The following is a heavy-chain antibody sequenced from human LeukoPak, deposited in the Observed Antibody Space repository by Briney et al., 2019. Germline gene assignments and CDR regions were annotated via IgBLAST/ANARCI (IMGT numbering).Heavy chain of an antibody. CDR2: FDPEDGET. CDR3: AAITKSRGSNWDFDY. D-gene: IGHD6-13*01. V-gene: IGHV1-24*01. J-gene: IGHJ4*02. CDR1: GYTLTELS. Sequence: GASVKVSCKVSGYTLTELSMHWVRQAPGKGLEWMGGFDPEDGETIYAQKFQGRVTMTEDTSTDTTYMELSSLRSEDTAVYYCAAITKSRGSNWDFDYWGQGTLVTVSS.